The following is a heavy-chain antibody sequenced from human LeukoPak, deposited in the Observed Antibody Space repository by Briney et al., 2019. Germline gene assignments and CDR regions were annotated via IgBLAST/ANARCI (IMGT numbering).Heavy chain of an antibody. D-gene: IGHD3-9*01. J-gene: IGHJ5*02. CDR2: INPNSGGT. V-gene: IGHV1-2*02. CDR1: GYTFTGYY. CDR3: ARGLLRYFDWLSPPGGP. Sequence: ASVKVSCKASGYTFTGYYMHWVRQAPGQGLEWMGWINPNSGGTNYAQTFQGRVTMTRDTSISTAYMELSRLRSDDTAVYYCARGLLRYFDWLSPPGGPWGQGTLVTVSS.